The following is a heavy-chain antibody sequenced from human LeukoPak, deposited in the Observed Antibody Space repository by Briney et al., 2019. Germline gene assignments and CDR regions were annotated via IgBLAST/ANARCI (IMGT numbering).Heavy chain of an antibody. Sequence: GGSLRLSCAASGFTFSSYTMNWVRQAPGKGLEWVSIISSGSSYIHYADSVKGRFTISRDNAKNSLYLQMNSLRAEDTAVYYCARDRGSSWSLHGAFDIWGQGTMVTVSS. CDR3: ARDRGSSWSLHGAFDI. D-gene: IGHD6-13*01. CDR2: ISSGSSYI. J-gene: IGHJ3*02. V-gene: IGHV3-21*01. CDR1: GFTFSSYT.